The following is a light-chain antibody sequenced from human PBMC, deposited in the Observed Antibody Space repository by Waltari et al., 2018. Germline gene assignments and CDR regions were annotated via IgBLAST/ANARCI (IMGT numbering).Light chain of an antibody. Sequence: QSALTQPASVSGSPGQSITISCTGTSSDVGGYNYVSWYQQHPGKAPKLMISEVSNRPSGVSSRFSGSTSGNTASLTISGLQAEDEADYYCSSYTSTNTYVIFGGGTKLSVL. CDR1: SSDVGGYNY. V-gene: IGLV2-14*01. CDR2: EVS. J-gene: IGLJ2*01. CDR3: SSYTSTNTYVI.